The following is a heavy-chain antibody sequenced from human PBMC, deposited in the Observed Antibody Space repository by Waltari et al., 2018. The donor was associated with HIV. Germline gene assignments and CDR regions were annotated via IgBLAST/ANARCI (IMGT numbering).Heavy chain of an antibody. D-gene: IGHD6-13*01. CDR3: ARQPAPDSTWFQIYFDY. V-gene: IGHV4-38-2*01. CDR1: DFSITSGHY. Sequence: QVQLQESGPGLVKPSDTLSLTCAVSDFSITSGHYWGWIRQSPGKGLEWIGSVFHSGSPVYKPSFTSRVSISVDTSKNQFSLKLTSVTAADTAVYYCARQPAPDSTWFQIYFDYWGQGTVVTVSS. J-gene: IGHJ4*02. CDR2: VFHSGSP.